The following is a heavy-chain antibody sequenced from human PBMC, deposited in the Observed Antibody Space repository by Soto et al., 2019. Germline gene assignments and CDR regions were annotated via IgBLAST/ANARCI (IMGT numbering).Heavy chain of an antibody. CDR1: GGSISSYY. J-gene: IGHJ5*02. D-gene: IGHD3-3*01. V-gene: IGHV4-59*01. CDR2: IYYSGST. Sequence: PSETLSLTCTVSGGSISSYYWSWIRQPPGKGLEWIGYIYYSGSTNYNPSLKSRVTISVDTSKNQFSLKLSSVTAADTAVYYCARAAPNDYDFWSGYLGGNWFDPWGQGTLVTVSS. CDR3: ARAAPNDYDFWSGYLGGNWFDP.